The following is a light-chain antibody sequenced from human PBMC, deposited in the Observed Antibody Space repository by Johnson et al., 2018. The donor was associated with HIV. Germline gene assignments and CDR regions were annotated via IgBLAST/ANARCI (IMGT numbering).Light chain of an antibody. CDR3: GTWDSGLGAHYV. CDR2: ENN. Sequence: QSVLTQPPSVSAAPGQRVTISCSGSSSNIGNNYVSWYQQLAGTAPKLLIYENNERPSGIPDRISGAKSGTSATLGITGLLTGDEADYYCGTWDSGLGAHYVFGTGTKVTVL. CDR1: SSNIGNNY. V-gene: IGLV1-51*02. J-gene: IGLJ1*01.